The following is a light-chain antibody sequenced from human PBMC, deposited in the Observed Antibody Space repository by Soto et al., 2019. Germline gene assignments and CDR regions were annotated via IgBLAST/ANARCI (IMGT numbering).Light chain of an antibody. CDR3: QQYNSYSGWT. Sequence: DIQMTPSPSTLSASVGDRVNITCRASQSISSWLAWYQQTPGKAPKLLIYDASSLESGVPSRFSVSGSGTEFTLTISTLQPDDFATYYCQQYNSYSGWTFGQGTKVDIK. CDR1: QSISSW. J-gene: IGKJ1*01. CDR2: DAS. V-gene: IGKV1-5*01.